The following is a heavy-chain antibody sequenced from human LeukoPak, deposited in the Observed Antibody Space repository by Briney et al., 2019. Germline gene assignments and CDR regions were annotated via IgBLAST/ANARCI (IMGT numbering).Heavy chain of an antibody. CDR1: RFTFSSYA. D-gene: IGHD1/OR15-1a*01. Sequence: QPGASLRLSCAASRFTFSSYAMSWVRQAPGKGLEWVSAISGSGGSTYYADSVKGRFTISRDNSKNPLYLQMDSLRAEDTAVYYCAKTVFLEQPSFDYWGQGTLVTVSA. CDR3: AKTVFLEQPSFDY. V-gene: IGHV3-23*01. CDR2: ISGSGGST. J-gene: IGHJ4*02.